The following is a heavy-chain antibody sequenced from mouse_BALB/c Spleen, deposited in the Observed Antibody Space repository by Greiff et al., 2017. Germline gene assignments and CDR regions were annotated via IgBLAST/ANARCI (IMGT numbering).Heavy chain of an antibody. Sequence: DVMLVESGGGLVKPGGSLKLSCAASGFTFSSYAMSWVRQSPEKRLEWVAEISSGGSYTYYPDTVTGRFTISRDNAKNTLYLEMSSLRSEDTAMYYCATMVKKVMDYWGQGTSVTVSS. D-gene: IGHD2-1*01. CDR3: ATMVKKVMDY. V-gene: IGHV5-9-4*01. J-gene: IGHJ4*01. CDR1: GFTFSSYA. CDR2: ISSGGSYT.